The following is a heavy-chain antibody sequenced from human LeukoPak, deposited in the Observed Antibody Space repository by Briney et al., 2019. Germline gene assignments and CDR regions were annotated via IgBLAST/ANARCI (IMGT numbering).Heavy chain of an antibody. CDR1: GGSISSGDYY. J-gene: IGHJ4*02. CDR2: IYYSGST. Sequence: SETLSLTCTVSGGSISSGDYYWSWIRQPPGKGLEWIGYIYYSGSTYHNPSLKSRVTISVDTSKNQFSLKLSSVTAADTAVYYCARVVVAATIFARSYYFDYWGQGTLVTVSS. CDR3: ARVVVAATIFARSYYFDY. V-gene: IGHV4-30-4*01. D-gene: IGHD2-15*01.